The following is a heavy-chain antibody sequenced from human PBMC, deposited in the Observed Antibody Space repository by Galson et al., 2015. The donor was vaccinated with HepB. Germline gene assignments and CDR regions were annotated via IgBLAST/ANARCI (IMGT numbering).Heavy chain of an antibody. J-gene: IGHJ3*02. CDR1: GFTSSDHY. CDR2: IRNNANSYTT. V-gene: IGHV3-72*01. Sequence: SLRLSCAASGFTSSDHYIDWVRQAPGKGLEWVCRIRNNANSYTTQYAASVEGRFTISRDGDDSKNSVYLQMNSLRTEDTALYFCSRVHQMRRYSFDIWGKGTMVTVSS. D-gene: IGHD2-21*01. CDR3: SRVHQMRRYSFDI.